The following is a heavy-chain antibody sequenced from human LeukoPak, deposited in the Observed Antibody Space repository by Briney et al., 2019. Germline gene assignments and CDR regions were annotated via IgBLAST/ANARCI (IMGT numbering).Heavy chain of an antibody. CDR1: GFTFRNYG. CDR2: ISYDGSNK. Sequence: PGGSLRLSCAASGFTFRNYGMHWVRQAPGKGLDWVAVISYDGSNKYYADSVKGRFTISRDNSKNTLYLQMNSLRPEDTAVYYCARVRYFGPSAFDIWGQGTMVTVSS. CDR3: ARVRYFGPSAFDI. V-gene: IGHV3-30*03. J-gene: IGHJ3*02. D-gene: IGHD3-9*01.